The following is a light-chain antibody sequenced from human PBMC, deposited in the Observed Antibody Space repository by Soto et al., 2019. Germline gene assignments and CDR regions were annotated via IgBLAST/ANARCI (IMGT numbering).Light chain of an antibody. CDR3: CSYAGSYTYV. CDR2: DVS. Sequence: QSALAQPRSVSGSPGQSVTISCTGTSSDVGSYNYVSWYQRHPGKAHKLMIYDVSQRPSGVPDRFSGSKSGNTASLTISGLQAEDEADYYCCSYAGSYTYVFGTGTKVTVL. CDR1: SSDVGSYNY. V-gene: IGLV2-11*01. J-gene: IGLJ1*01.